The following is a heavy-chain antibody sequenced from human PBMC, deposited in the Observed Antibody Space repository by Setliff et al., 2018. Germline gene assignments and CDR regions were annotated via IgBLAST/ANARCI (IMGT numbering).Heavy chain of an antibody. CDR1: GFTFSSYA. Sequence: GGSLRLSCAASGFTFSSYAMHWVRQAPGKGLEWVAVISYDGSNKYYADSVKGRFTISRDNSKNTPYLQMNSLRAEDTAVYYCAKDRQQLYFDYWGQGTLVTVSS. CDR2: ISYDGSNK. CDR3: AKDRQQLYFDY. V-gene: IGHV3-30-3*01. J-gene: IGHJ4*02. D-gene: IGHD6-13*01.